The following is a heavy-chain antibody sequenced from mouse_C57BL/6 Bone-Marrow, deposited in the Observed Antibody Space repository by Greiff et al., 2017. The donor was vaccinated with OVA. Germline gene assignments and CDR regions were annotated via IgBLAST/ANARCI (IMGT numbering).Heavy chain of an antibody. V-gene: IGHV5-4*01. Sequence: EVHLVESGGGLVKPGGSLKLSCAASGFTFSSYAMSWVRQTPEKRLEWVATISDGGSSTYYPDNVKGRFTISRDNAKNNLYLQMSHLKSEDTAMYYCARDERSHYYAMDDWGQGTSVTVSS. CDR1: GFTFSSYA. CDR3: ARDERSHYYAMDD. CDR2: ISDGGSST. J-gene: IGHJ4*01.